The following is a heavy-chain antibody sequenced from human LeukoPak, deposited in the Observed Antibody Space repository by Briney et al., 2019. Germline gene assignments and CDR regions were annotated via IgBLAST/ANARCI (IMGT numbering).Heavy chain of an antibody. CDR2: IYPRDGST. Sequence: GASVKVSCTASGYTFTNNYLHWVRQAPGQGLEWMGMIYPRDGSTSYAQNFQGRVTVTRDTSTTTVHMELRGLRSEDTAVYYCARDQEGFDYWGQGTVGTVSS. J-gene: IGHJ4*02. V-gene: IGHV1-46*01. CDR1: GYTFTNNY. CDR3: ARDQEGFDY.